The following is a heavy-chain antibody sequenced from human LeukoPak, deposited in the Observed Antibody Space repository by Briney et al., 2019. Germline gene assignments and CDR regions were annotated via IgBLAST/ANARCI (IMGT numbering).Heavy chain of an antibody. J-gene: IGHJ4*02. CDR1: GYTFTSYY. CDR2: INPSGGST. Sequence: ASVKVSCKASGYTFTSYYMHWVQQAPGQGLEWMGIINPSGGSTSYAQKFQGRVAMTRDTSTSTVYMELSSLRSEDTAVYYCARGEQWLVPDYWGQGTLVTVSS. D-gene: IGHD6-19*01. CDR3: ARGEQWLVPDY. V-gene: IGHV1-46*01.